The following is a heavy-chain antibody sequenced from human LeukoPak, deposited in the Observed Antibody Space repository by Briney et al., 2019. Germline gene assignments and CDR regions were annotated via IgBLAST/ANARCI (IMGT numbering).Heavy chain of an antibody. J-gene: IGHJ4*02. V-gene: IGHV4-59*01. CDR1: GGSISSYY. D-gene: IGHD6-13*01. CDR3: ARVGKDAAAGLPKPKSFDY. CDR2: IYYRGST. Sequence: SETLSLTCTVSGGSISSYYWSWIRQPPGKGLEWIGYIYYRGSTNYNPSLQSRVTISVDTSKNQFSLKLSSVTAADTAVYYCARVGKDAAAGLPKPKSFDYWGQGTLVTVSS.